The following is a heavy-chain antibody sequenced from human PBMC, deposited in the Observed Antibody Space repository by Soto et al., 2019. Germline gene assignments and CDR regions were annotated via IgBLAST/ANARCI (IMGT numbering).Heavy chain of an antibody. Sequence: EVQLVESGGGLVQPGESLRLSCAASGFTFSYYWMHWVRQAPGKGLVWVSRIHSDGSSTTYADSVKGRFTISRDNARNTVYLQMNSRRVEQTAVEYCARGDRAAFDIWGQGTVVTVSS. CDR3: ARGDRAAFDI. J-gene: IGHJ3*02. V-gene: IGHV3-74*01. CDR2: IHSDGSST. CDR1: GFTFSYYW.